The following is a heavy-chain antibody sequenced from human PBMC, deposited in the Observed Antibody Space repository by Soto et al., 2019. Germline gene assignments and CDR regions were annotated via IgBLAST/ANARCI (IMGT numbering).Heavy chain of an antibody. J-gene: IGHJ4*02. V-gene: IGHV1-3*01. Sequence: QVQLVKSGAEVKKPGASVKVSCKASGYTFTSYAMHWVRQAPGQRLEWMGWINAGNGNTKYSQKLQGRVTITRDTSASTAYIELSSLRSEDTAVYYCARGGRVGATTALGYWGQGTLVTVSS. D-gene: IGHD1-26*01. CDR1: GYTFTSYA. CDR2: INAGNGNT. CDR3: ARGGRVGATTALGY.